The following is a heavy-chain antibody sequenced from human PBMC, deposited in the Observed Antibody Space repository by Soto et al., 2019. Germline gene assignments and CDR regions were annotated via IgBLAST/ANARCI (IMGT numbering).Heavy chain of an antibody. CDR2: IYYSGST. CDR1: GGSISSYY. J-gene: IGHJ5*02. D-gene: IGHD4-17*01. CDR3: AREGYGDYANNWFDP. Sequence: SETLSLTCTDSGGSISSYYWSWIRQPPGKGLEWIGYIYYSGSTNYNPSLKSRVTISVDTSKNQFSLKLSSVTAADTAVYYCAREGYGDYANNWFDPWGQGTLVTVSS. V-gene: IGHV4-59*01.